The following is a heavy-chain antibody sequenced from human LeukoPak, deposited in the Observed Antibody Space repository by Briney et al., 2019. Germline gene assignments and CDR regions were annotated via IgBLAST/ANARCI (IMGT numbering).Heavy chain of an antibody. V-gene: IGHV3-69-1*01. J-gene: IGHJ6*03. CDR3: ASQYDYYYYYYMDV. CDR2: SSSGSTI. Sequence: PVQPLDSPSVSSSGSTIYYADSVKGRFTISRDNAKNSLYLQMNSLRAEDTAVYYCASQYDYYYYYYMDVWGKGTTVTVSS.